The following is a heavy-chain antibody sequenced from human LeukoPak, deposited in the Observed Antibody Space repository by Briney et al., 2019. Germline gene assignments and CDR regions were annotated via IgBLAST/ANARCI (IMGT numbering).Heavy chain of an antibody. V-gene: IGHV3-11*04. J-gene: IGHJ4*02. D-gene: IGHD3-10*01. CDR1: GFTFSDYY. CDR2: ISSSGSTI. CDR3: AKDRGFGVFFQYYFDY. Sequence: PGGSLRLSCAASGFTFSDYYMSWIRQAPGKGLEWVSYISSSGSTIYYADSVKGRFIISRDTSKNTLYLQMNSLRAEDTAVYYCAKDRGFGVFFQYYFDYWGQGTLVTVSS.